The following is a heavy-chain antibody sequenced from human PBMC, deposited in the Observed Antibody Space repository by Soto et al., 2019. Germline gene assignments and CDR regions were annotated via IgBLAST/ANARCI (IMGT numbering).Heavy chain of an antibody. CDR2: INPYNGNT. D-gene: IGHD1-26*01. J-gene: IGHJ4*02. CDR3: ARDAAVGLFDY. Sequence: GTSVKVTCKESGYTYTSSGSSWVRQAPGQGLEWMGWINPYNGNTKYAQKLQGRVTMTTDTSTSTAYMELRSLRSDDTAVYYCARDAAVGLFDYWGQGTLVTVSS. V-gene: IGHV1-18*01. CDR1: GYTYTSSG.